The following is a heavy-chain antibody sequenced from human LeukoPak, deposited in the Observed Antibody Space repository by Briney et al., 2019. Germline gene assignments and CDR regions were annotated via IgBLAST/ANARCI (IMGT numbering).Heavy chain of an antibody. CDR2: MNPNSGNT. D-gene: IGHD5-18*01. CDR1: GYTFTSYG. V-gene: IGHV1-8*01. CDR3: ARGVGYSLTYYFDY. J-gene: IGHJ4*02. Sequence: ASVKVSCKASGYTFTSYGINWVRQATGQGLEWMGWMNPNSGNTGYAQKFQGRVTMTRNTSISTAYMELSSLRSEDTAVYYCARGVGYSLTYYFDYWGQGTLVTVSS.